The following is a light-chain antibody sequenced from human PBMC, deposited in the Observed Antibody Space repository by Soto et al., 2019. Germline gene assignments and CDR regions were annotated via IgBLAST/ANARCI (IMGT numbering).Light chain of an antibody. CDR1: QGVSSY. V-gene: IGKV1-9*01. J-gene: IGKJ1*01. CDR2: GAS. CDR3: QQLNGYPRT. Sequence: IQLTQSPSSLSASVGDRVTITCRASQGVSSYLAWYQQKPGRAPKLLIYGASTLESGVPSRFSGSGSGTDFTLNISSLQPEDFATDYCQQLNGYPRTFGQGTKVEIK.